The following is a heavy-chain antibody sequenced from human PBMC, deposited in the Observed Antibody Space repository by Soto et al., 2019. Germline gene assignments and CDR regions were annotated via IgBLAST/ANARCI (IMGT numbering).Heavy chain of an antibody. CDR1: GYTFITIG. CDR2: INPNSGGT. J-gene: IGHJ4*02. Sequence: ASVKVSCKAFGYTFITIGISWVRQAPGQGLEWMGWINPNSGGTNYAQKFQGRVTMTRDTSISTAYMELSRLRSDDTAVYYCASDYYDSSGYYRPCYWGQGTLVTVSS. CDR3: ASDYYDSSGYYRPCY. V-gene: IGHV1-2*02. D-gene: IGHD3-22*01.